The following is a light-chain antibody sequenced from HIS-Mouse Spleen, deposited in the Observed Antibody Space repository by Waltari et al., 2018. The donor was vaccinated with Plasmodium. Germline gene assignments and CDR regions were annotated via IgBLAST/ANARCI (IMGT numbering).Light chain of an antibody. CDR1: QDISNY. J-gene: IGKJ3*01. CDR3: QQYDNLPPLFT. V-gene: IGKV1-33*01. CDR2: DES. Sequence: DIQMTQSPSSLSASVGDRVTITCQASQDISNYLNWYKQKPGKVPKILIYDESNLETGVPSRFSGSGSGTDFTFTISSLQPEDIATYYCQQYDNLPPLFTFGPGTKVDIK.